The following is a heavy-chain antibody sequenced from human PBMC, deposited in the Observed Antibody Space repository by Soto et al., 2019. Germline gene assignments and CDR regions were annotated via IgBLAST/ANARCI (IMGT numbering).Heavy chain of an antibody. D-gene: IGHD3-3*01. CDR2: TYYRSKWYN. J-gene: IGHJ4*02. V-gene: IGHV6-1*01. CDR3: AREDEVEWLLRYYFDY. CDR1: GDSVSSNSAA. Sequence: KQSQTLSLTCAISGDSVSSNSAAWNWIRQSPSRGLEWLGRTYYRSKWYNDYAVSVKSRITSNPDTSKNQFSLQLNSVTPEDTAVYYCAREDEVEWLLRYYFDYWGQGTLVTVSS.